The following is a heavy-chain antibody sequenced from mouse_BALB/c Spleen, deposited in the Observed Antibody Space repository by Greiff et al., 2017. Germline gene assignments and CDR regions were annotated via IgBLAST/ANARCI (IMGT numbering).Heavy chain of an antibody. CDR1: GFTFSDYY. CDR3: ARDYYGSGWYFDV. V-gene: IGHV5-4*02. D-gene: IGHD1-1*01. CDR2: ISDGGSYT. Sequence: EVKLMESGGGLVKPGGSLKLSCAASGFTFSDYYMYWVRQTPEKRLEWVATISDGGSYTYYPDSVKGRFTISRDNAKNNLYLQMSSLKSEDTAMYYCARDYYGSGWYFDVWGAGTTVTVSS. J-gene: IGHJ1*01.